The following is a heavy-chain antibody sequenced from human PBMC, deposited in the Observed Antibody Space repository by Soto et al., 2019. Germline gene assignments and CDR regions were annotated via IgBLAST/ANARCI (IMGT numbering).Heavy chain of an antibody. Sequence: PSETLSLTCIISGVSVRNNYWNWLRQPPGKGLEWIGYIFHDGTTKYNPSLRTRVTMSVDMPENQFSLKLTSVTPADTAVYYCARLLGGGDAYNFLDYWGQGTLVTVSS. V-gene: IGHV4-59*02. J-gene: IGHJ4*02. CDR1: GVSVRNNY. CDR2: IFHDGTT. D-gene: IGHD3-16*01. CDR3: ARLLGGGDAYNFLDY.